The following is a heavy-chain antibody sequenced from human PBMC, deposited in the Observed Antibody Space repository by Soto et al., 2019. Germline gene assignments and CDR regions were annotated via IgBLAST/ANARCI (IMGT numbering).Heavy chain of an antibody. V-gene: IGHV4-59*01. CDR3: ARDRGDGYSYNWFDP. J-gene: IGHJ5*02. Sequence: PSETLSLTCTVSGGYISSYYWSWIRQPPGKGLEWIGYIYYSGSTNYNPSLKSRVTISVDTSKNQFSLKLSSVTAADTAVYYCARDRGDGYSYNWFDPWGQGTLVTVSS. CDR1: GGYISSYY. D-gene: IGHD5-18*01. CDR2: IYYSGST.